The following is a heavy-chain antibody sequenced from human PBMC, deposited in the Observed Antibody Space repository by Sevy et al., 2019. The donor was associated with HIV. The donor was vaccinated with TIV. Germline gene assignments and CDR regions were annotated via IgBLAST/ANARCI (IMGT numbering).Heavy chain of an antibody. Sequence: GKSLKISCAASGFTFSSYAMNWVRQAPGKGLEWVSSITGSGGNTYDADSVKGRFTISRDNSKNTLYLQMNSLRAEDTALYYCAKDQAVRPRPLNAFDIWGQGTMVTVSS. CDR2: ITGSGGNT. J-gene: IGHJ3*02. CDR1: GFTFSSYA. CDR3: AKDQAVRPRPLNAFDI. D-gene: IGHD4-17*01. V-gene: IGHV3-23*01.